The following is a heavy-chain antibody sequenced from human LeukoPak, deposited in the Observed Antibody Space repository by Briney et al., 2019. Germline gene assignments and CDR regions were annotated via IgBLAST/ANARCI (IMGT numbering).Heavy chain of an antibody. J-gene: IGHJ6*03. CDR1: GFTVSSNY. V-gene: IGHV3-53*01. D-gene: IGHD2-2*02. CDR2: IYSGGST. CDR3: AREVVVPAAIRHYYYYYMDV. Sequence: GGALRLSCTASGFTVSSNYMSWVRQAPGKGLEWVSVIYSGGSTYYADSVKGRFTISRDNSKNTLYLQMNSLRAEDTAVYYCAREVVVPAAIRHYYYYYMDVCGKGTTVTVSS.